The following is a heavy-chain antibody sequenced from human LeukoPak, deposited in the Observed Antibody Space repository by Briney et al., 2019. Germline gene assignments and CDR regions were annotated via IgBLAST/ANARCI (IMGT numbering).Heavy chain of an antibody. Sequence: GGSLRLSCAASGPSFSTNAIRWVRQAPGKGLEWVAIISYDGSDKYYADSVKGRFTISRDNSKNTLYLQMNSLRGEDTAVYYCAGVFSGCVGPRGALGYWGQGTLVTVSS. CDR3: AGVFSGCVGPRGALGY. J-gene: IGHJ4*02. CDR1: GPSFSTNA. V-gene: IGHV3-30*04. CDR2: ISYDGSDK. D-gene: IGHD1-26*01.